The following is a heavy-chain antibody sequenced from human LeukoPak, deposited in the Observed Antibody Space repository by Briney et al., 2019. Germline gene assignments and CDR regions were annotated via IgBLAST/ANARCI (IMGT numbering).Heavy chain of an antibody. CDR3: VKDNPLDY. D-gene: IGHD1-14*01. Sequence: HPGGSLRLSCAASGFTFSSYAMSWVRQAPGKGLEWVSGISGSGDNTYYADSMKGRFTISRDNSKNTLYLHINSLRAEDTAVYYCVKDNPLDYWGQGTLVIVSS. CDR2: ISGSGDNT. V-gene: IGHV3-23*01. CDR1: GFTFSSYA. J-gene: IGHJ4*02.